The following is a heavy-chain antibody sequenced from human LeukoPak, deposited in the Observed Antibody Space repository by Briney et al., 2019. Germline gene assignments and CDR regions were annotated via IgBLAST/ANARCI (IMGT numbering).Heavy chain of an antibody. J-gene: IGHJ4*02. CDR2: VSRRSSFI. CDR3: ARVSDAYDYFFDY. V-gene: IGHV3-21*01. Sequence: GGSLRLSCAASGFTFSSYSMNWVRQAPGMGLEWVSSVSRRSSFIFYADSVQGRFTISRDDAKDSLFLQMNSLRAEDTAVYYCARVSDAYDYFFDYWGQGTLVTVSS. D-gene: IGHD5-12*01. CDR1: GFTFSSYS.